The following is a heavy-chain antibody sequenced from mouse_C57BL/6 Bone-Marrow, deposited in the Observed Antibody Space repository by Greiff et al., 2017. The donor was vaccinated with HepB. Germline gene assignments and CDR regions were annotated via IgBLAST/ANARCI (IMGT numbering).Heavy chain of an antibody. Sequence: LVKPGASVKISCKASGYAFSSSWMNWVKQRPGKGLEWIGRIYPGDGDTNYNGKFKGKATLTADKSSSTAYMQLSSLTSEDSAVYFCAITTVVAPFAYWGQGTLVTVSA. CDR2: IYPGDGDT. CDR1: GYAFSSSW. CDR3: AITTVVAPFAY. J-gene: IGHJ3*01. V-gene: IGHV1-82*01. D-gene: IGHD1-1*01.